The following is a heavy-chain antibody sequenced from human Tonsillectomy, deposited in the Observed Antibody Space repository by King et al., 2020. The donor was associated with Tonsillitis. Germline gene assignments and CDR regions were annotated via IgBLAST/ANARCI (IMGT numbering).Heavy chain of an antibody. CDR3: ATSIAAADPLVD. J-gene: IGHJ4*02. CDR2: IYYSGST. V-gene: IGHV4-59*01. Sequence: QLQESGPGLVKPSETLSLSCAVSGGSIRSYYWSWIRQPPGKGLQWIGNIYYSGSTNYNPSLKSRVTISVDTSKSQFSLKLSSVTTADTAVYYCATSIAAADPLVDCGQGTLVTVSS. CDR1: GGSIRSYY. D-gene: IGHD6-13*01.